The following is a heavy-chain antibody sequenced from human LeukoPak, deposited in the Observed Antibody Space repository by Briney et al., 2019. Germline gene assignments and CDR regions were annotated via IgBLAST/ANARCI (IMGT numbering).Heavy chain of an antibody. CDR2: IYYSGST. J-gene: IGHJ4*02. V-gene: IGHV4-59*01. CDR1: GGSISSYY. D-gene: IGHD2-15*01. Sequence: SETLSLTCTVSGGSISSYYWSWIRQPPGKGLEWIGYIYYSGSTNHNPSLKSRVTISVDTSKNQFSLKLSSVTAADTAVYYCARAVLGVGSCYFDYWGQGTLVTVSS. CDR3: ARAVLGVGSCYFDY.